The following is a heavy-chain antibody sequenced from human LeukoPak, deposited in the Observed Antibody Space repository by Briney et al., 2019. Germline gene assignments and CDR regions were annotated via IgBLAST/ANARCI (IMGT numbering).Heavy chain of an antibody. CDR2: IYCSGST. V-gene: IGHV4-61*01. Sequence: SETLSLTCTVSGGSVSSGSYYWSWIRQPPGKGLEWIGYIYCSGSTNHNPSLKSRVTISVDTSKNQFSLKLSSVTAADTAVYYCARDASYYGMDVWGQGTTVTVSS. J-gene: IGHJ6*02. CDR3: ARDASYYGMDV. CDR1: GGSVSSGSYY.